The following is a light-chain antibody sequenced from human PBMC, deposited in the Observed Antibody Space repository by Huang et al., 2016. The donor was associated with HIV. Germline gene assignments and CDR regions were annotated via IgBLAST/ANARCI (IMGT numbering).Light chain of an antibody. V-gene: IGKV1-39*01. CDR1: QSISGY. Sequence: DIQMTQSPSSLSASVGDRVTITCRASQSISGYLNWYQHKPGKTTKVLIYAASSLQSGVPSSFSGSGSWTDFTLTITSLQPEDFATYYCQQSYNTPWTFGQGTKVEIK. J-gene: IGKJ1*01. CDR2: AAS. CDR3: QQSYNTPWT.